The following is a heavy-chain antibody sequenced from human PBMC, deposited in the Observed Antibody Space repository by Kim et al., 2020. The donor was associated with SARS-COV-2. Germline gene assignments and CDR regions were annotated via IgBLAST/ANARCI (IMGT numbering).Heavy chain of an antibody. J-gene: IGHJ3*02. Sequence: GGSLRLSCAASGFTFSNYAMNWVRQAPGKGLEWVSGIRGGGANPKYADSVKGRFTISRDNSKNTLYLQMNSLRGDDTALYYCAKCQYSYGSDAFDIWGKG. CDR2: IRGGGANP. D-gene: IGHD5-18*01. CDR1: GFTFSNYA. CDR3: AKCQYSYGSDAFDI. V-gene: IGHV3-23*01.